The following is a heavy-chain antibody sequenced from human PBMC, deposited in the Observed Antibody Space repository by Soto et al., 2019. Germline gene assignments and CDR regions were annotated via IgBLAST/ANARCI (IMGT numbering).Heavy chain of an antibody. CDR1: GFTFRSYG. V-gene: IGHV3-30*18. CDR3: AKGDLDTSMAMAFDN. Sequence: QVQLVESGGGVVQPGRSLRLSCAASGFTFRSYGLHWVRQAPGKGLEWVAVISYDGSKTYYTDSVKGRFTISRDKFKNTLYLQMDSLRTEDTGVYYCAKGDLDTSMAMAFDNWGQGTLVTVSS. CDR2: ISYDGSKT. J-gene: IGHJ4*02. D-gene: IGHD5-18*01.